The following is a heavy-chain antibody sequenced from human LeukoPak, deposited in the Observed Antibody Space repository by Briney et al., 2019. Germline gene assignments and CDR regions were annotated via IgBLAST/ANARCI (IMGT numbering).Heavy chain of an antibody. J-gene: IGHJ2*01. Sequence: GASLTLSCAASGFTFSSYAMNWVRQAPGKGLEWVATISGTAYYADSVKGRFSISRDDSQNMLFLQMDNLRAADTAVYYCAKILNAMYFDLWGRGTLVTVSS. V-gene: IGHV3-23*01. CDR1: GFTFSSYA. CDR2: ISGTA. CDR3: AKILNAMYFDL. D-gene: IGHD2-2*01.